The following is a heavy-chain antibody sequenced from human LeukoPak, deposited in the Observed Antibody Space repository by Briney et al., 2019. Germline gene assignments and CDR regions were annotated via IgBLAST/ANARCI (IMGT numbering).Heavy chain of an antibody. CDR3: ARGARSSWFHFDY. J-gene: IGHJ4*02. CDR1: GFTFSDYY. CDR2: ISSSGSTI. D-gene: IGHD6-13*01. V-gene: IGHV3-11*04. Sequence: SGGSLRLSCAASGFTFSDYYMSWIRQAPGKGLEWVSYISSSGSTIYYADSVKGRFTISRDNAKNSLYLQMNSLRAEDTAVYYCARGARSSWFHFDYWGQGTLVTVSS.